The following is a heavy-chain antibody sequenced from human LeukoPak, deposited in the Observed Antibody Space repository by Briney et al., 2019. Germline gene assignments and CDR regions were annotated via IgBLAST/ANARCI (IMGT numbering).Heavy chain of an antibody. V-gene: IGHV4-59*11. D-gene: IGHD5-24*01. Sequence: PSETLSLTGTVSGGSISSHYWSWIRQPPGKGLEWIGYIHYSASTTHNPSFKSRLTISGDTSKNQFSLNLTSLTAADTAVYYCARGLGDGYSWHWYFDLWGRGTLVTASS. CDR3: ARGLGDGYSWHWYFDL. J-gene: IGHJ2*01. CDR1: GGSISSHY. CDR2: IHYSAST.